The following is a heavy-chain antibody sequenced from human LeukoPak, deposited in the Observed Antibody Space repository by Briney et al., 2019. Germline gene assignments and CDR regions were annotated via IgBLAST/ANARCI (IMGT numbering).Heavy chain of an antibody. J-gene: IGHJ4*02. D-gene: IGHD4-11*01. V-gene: IGHV4-4*07. CDR2: IYASGST. Sequence: ESLSLTSTVAGGSTSNYYWSWIRQPAGEGLEWVGRIYASGSTNYNPSLKSRLTMSVDTSKNQFSLKLTSITAADTAVYFCARATLDMTRNEAYHFDFWGQGTLVTVSS. CDR1: GGSTSNYY. CDR3: ARATLDMTRNEAYHFDF.